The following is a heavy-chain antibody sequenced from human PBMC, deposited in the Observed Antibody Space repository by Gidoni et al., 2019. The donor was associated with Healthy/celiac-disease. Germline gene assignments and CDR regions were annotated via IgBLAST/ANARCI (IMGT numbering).Heavy chain of an antibody. D-gene: IGHD3-10*01. Sequence: QVQLQQWGAGLLKPSGTLSLTCAVYGGSFSGYYWSWIRQPPGKGLEWIGEINHSGSTNYNPSLKSRVTISVDTSKNQFSLKLSSVTAADTAVYYCARGKGVRGVIDYWGQGTLVTVSS. CDR3: ARGKGVRGVIDY. J-gene: IGHJ4*02. CDR2: INHSGST. V-gene: IGHV4-34*01. CDR1: GGSFSGYY.